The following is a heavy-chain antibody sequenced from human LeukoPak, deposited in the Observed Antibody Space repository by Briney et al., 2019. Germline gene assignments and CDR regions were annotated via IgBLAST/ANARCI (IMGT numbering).Heavy chain of an antibody. D-gene: IGHD2-8*01. Sequence: GGSLRLSCAASGFTFNQHSMSWIRHAPGKGLECLSYISRNGGAVHYADSVEGRFTISRDNAKNSLSLQMNGLRTDDTAVYFCARASSLIGGFDSWGRGTLVTVSS. CDR3: ARASSLIGGFDS. V-gene: IGHV3-11*01. CDR2: ISRNGGAV. CDR1: GFTFNQHS. J-gene: IGHJ4*02.